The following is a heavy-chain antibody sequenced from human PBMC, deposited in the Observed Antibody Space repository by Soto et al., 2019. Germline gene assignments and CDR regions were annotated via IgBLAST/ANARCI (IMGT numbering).Heavy chain of an antibody. D-gene: IGHD1-26*01. CDR2: IKSKTDGGTT. V-gene: IGHV3-15*01. Sequence: PGGSLRLSCAASGITFSNAWMSWVRQAPGKGLEWVGRIKSKTDGGTTDYAAPVKGRFTISRDDSKNTLYLQMNSLKTEDTAVYYCTTDLWYSGSLSPFDYWGQGTLVTVSS. CDR3: TTDLWYSGSLSPFDY. J-gene: IGHJ4*02. CDR1: GITFSNAW.